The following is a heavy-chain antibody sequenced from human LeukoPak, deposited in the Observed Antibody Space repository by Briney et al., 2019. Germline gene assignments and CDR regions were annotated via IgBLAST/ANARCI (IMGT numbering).Heavy chain of an antibody. J-gene: IGHJ3*02. Sequence: GGSLRLSCAASGFTVSSHYMSWFRQAPGEGLEWVSAIYRDGRTFYADAVKGRFTISRDNPKNTLYPQMKSLRAEDTALYYCATLWGGLGDIWGQGTVVTVS. CDR1: GFTVSSHY. V-gene: IGHV3-53*01. D-gene: IGHD7-27*01. CDR3: ATLWGGLGDI. CDR2: IYRDGRT.